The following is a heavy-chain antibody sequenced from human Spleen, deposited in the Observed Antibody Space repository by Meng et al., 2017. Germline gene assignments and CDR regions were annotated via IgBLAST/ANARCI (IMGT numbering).Heavy chain of an antibody. Sequence: LTCAASGFSFSSYSMTWFRQAPGKGLEWVGFIRSKAYGGTTEYAASVKGRFTISRDDSKSIAYLQMNSLKTEDTAVYYCTRDVIITMVRGVTSAIDYWGQGTLVTVSS. V-gene: IGHV3-49*03. J-gene: IGHJ4*02. CDR1: GFSFSSYS. CDR3: TRDVIITMVRGVTSAIDY. CDR2: IRSKAYGGTT. D-gene: IGHD3-10*01.